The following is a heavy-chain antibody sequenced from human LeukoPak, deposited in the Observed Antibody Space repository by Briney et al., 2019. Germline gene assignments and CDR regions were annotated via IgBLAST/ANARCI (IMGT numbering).Heavy chain of an antibody. D-gene: IGHD3-10*01. CDR2: ISSSSSTV. J-gene: IGHJ4*02. V-gene: IGHV3-48*02. Sequence: GGSLRLSCAASGFTFSTSWMHWVRQAPGKGLEWVSYISSSSSTVYYADSLKGRFTISRDNAKNSLYLQMNSLRDEDTAVYYCARAQTYYGSGSYLYWGQGTLVTVS. CDR3: ARAQTYYGSGSYLY. CDR1: GFTFSTSW.